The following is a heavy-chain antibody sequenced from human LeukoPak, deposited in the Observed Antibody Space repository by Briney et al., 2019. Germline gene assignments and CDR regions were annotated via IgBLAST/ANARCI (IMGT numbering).Heavy chain of an antibody. Sequence: SETLSLTCTVSGGSISSYYWSWIRQPPGKGLEWIGYIYYSGSTNYNPSLKSRVTISVDTSKNQFSLKLSSVTAADTAVYYCARDGPVGDYIHDAFDIWGQGTVVTVSS. J-gene: IGHJ3*02. CDR3: ARDGPVGDYIHDAFDI. CDR2: IYYSGST. D-gene: IGHD4-17*01. CDR1: GGSISSYY. V-gene: IGHV4-59*01.